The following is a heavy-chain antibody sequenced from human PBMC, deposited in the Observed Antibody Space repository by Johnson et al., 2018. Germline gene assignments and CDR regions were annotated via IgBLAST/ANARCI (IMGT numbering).Heavy chain of an antibody. V-gene: IGHV3-33*01. J-gene: IGHJ6*02. CDR3: ARDPKFYDSSGYRPKYYFYGMDV. D-gene: IGHD3-22*01. Sequence: VQLVESGGGLVQPGRSLRLSCAASGFTFSSYGMHWVRQAPGKGLEWVAVVWYDGSHKYYADSVKGRFPISRDNSKNTLYLQMNSLRAEDTAWYYCARDPKFYDSSGYRPKYYFYGMDVWGQGTTVTVSS. CDR1: GFTFSSYG. CDR2: VWYDGSHK.